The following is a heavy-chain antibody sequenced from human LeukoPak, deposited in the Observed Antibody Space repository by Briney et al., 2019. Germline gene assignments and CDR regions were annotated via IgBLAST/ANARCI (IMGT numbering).Heavy chain of an antibody. CDR1: GFTVSSYG. Sequence: GGSLRLSCAASGFTVSSYGMHWVRQAPGKGLEWVAVISYDGSNKYYADSVKGRFTISRDNSKNTLYLQMSSLRAEDTAVYYCAKPVPDIVVVVAAPLTEWGQGTLVTVSS. J-gene: IGHJ4*02. V-gene: IGHV3-30*18. CDR3: AKPVPDIVVVVAAPLTE. CDR2: ISYDGSNK. D-gene: IGHD2-15*01.